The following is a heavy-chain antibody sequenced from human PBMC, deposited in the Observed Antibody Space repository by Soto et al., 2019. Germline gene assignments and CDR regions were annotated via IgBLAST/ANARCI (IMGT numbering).Heavy chain of an antibody. CDR2: ISGIGYST. D-gene: IGHD3-22*01. CDR1: GFSFSDYA. CDR3: ARSYQSMMIVVLIGPADY. J-gene: IGHJ4*02. V-gene: IGHV3-23*01. Sequence: EVELLESGGGLVQPGGSLRLSCAASGFSFSDYAMNWVRQAPGKGLEWVASISGIGYSTYYANSVKGRFTISRDNSKNSLYLQMNGLRAEDTAVYYCARSYQSMMIVVLIGPADYWGQGTLVTISS.